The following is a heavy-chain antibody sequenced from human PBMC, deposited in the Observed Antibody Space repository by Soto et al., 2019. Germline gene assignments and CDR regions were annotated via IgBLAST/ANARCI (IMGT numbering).Heavy chain of an antibody. Sequence: QVQLVQSGAEVKKPGSSVQVSCKAPGGTFSSYAIIWVRQAPVQGLEWMGGIIPIFGTANYAQKFQGRVTITADESTSTGYMELSSLRSEDTAVYYCARSQGGSSSLDIYYYYYYGMDVWGQGTTVTVSS. J-gene: IGHJ6*02. CDR2: IIPIFGTA. CDR1: GGTFSSYA. D-gene: IGHD2-15*01. V-gene: IGHV1-69*01. CDR3: ARSQGGSSSLDIYYYYYYGMDV.